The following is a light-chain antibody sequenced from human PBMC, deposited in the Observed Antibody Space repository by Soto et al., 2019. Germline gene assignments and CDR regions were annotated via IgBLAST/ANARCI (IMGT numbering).Light chain of an antibody. Sequence: DIRMTHSPSSLSASVGDSGTITCRASQDISNHLAWYQQRPGKVPKILIHAATILQSGVPSRLGGSGSGTDFTLTISSLQPEDVATYYCQKYNGALTFGQGTRLEIK. CDR1: QDISNH. J-gene: IGKJ5*01. V-gene: IGKV1-27*01. CDR2: AAT. CDR3: QKYNGALT.